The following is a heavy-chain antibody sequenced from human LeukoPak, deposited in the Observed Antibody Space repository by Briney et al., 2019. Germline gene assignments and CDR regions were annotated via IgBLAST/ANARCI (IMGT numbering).Heavy chain of an antibody. Sequence: PSETLSLTCTVSGGSISSSSYYWGWIRQPPGKGLEWIGSIYYSGSTYYNPSLKSRVTISVDTSKNQFSLKLSSVTAADTAVYYCARGGYSYGYFYYYYMDVWGKGTTVIVSS. CDR1: GGSISSSSYY. CDR3: ARGGYSYGYFYYYYMDV. J-gene: IGHJ6*03. V-gene: IGHV4-39*07. D-gene: IGHD5-18*01. CDR2: IYYSGST.